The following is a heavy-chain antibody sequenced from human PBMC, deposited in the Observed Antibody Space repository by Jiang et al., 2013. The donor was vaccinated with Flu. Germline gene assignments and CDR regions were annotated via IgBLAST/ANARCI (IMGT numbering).Heavy chain of an antibody. CDR2: IYDSGST. CDR3: ARAQKYSGFELPYFDY. J-gene: IGHJ4*02. V-gene: IGHV4-39*07. D-gene: IGHD5-12*01. Sequence: GPGLVKPSETLSLTCTVSGGSISSSSYYWVWIRQPPGKGLEWIGSIYDSGSTYYNPSLKSRVTMSVDTSKNRFSLKVNSVTAADTAVYYCARAQKYSGFELPYFDYWGQGTLVTVSS. CDR1: GGSISSSSYY.